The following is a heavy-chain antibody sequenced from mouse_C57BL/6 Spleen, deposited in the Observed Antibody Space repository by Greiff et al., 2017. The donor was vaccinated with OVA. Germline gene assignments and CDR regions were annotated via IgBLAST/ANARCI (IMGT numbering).Heavy chain of an antibody. V-gene: IGHV5-17*01. CDR2: ISSGSSTI. CDR1: GFTFSDYG. D-gene: IGHD4-1*01. J-gene: IGHJ2*01. CDR3: ARRTGTGFDY. Sequence: EVKLVESGGGLVKPGGSLKLSCAASGFTFSDYGMHWVRQAPEKGLEWVAYISSGSSTIYYADTVKGRFTISGDNAKNTLFLQMTSLRSEDTAMYYCARRTGTGFDYWGQGTTLTVSS.